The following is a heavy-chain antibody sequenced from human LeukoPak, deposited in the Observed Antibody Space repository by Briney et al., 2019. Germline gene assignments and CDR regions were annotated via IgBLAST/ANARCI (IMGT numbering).Heavy chain of an antibody. CDR1: GFTFSSYG. CDR3: TTDAPCDI. CDR2: IRYDGSNK. Sequence: GGSLRLSCAASGFTFSSYGMHWVRQAPGKGLEWVAFIRYDGSNKYYADSVKGRFTISRDNSKNTLYLQMNSLKTEDTAVYYCTTDAPCDIWGQGTMVTVSS. J-gene: IGHJ3*02. V-gene: IGHV3-30*02.